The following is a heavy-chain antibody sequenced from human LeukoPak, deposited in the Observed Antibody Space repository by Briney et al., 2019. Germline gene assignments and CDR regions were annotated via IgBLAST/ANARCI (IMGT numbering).Heavy chain of an antibody. CDR2: ISSSGSTI. Sequence: GGSLRLSCAAPGFTFSDYYMSWIRQAPGKGLEWVSYISSSGSTIYYADSVKGRFTISRDNAQNSLYLQMNSLRADDTAVYYCARDWMPSRWHGLDYGGQGTRVTVSS. CDR1: GFTFSDYY. D-gene: IGHD4-23*01. CDR3: ARDWMPSRWHGLDY. J-gene: IGHJ4*02. V-gene: IGHV3-11*04.